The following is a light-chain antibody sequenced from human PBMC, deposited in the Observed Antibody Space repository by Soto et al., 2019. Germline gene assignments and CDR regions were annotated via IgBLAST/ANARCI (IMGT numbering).Light chain of an antibody. CDR1: SSDVGNYNL. CDR2: EVS. J-gene: IGLJ1*01. Sequence: QSVLTQPASVSGSPGQSITISCTGTSSDVGNYNLLSWYQVHPGKVPKLIIYEVSNRPSGVSNRFSGSKSGNTASLTISGLQAEDEADYYCSSYTSSSTLYVFGTGTKVTVL. CDR3: SSYTSSSTLYV. V-gene: IGLV2-14*02.